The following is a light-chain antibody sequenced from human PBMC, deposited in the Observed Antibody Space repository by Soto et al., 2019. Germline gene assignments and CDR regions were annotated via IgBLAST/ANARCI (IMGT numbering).Light chain of an antibody. J-gene: IGKJ1*01. CDR2: GAS. CDR1: QSVSSN. V-gene: IGKV3-15*01. Sequence: EIVMTQSPATLSVSPGERATLSCRASQSVSSNLAWYQQKPGQAPRLLIYGASTRATGIPARFSGSGSGSEFTLTIRSLQSEDFAVYYCQQYNNWPLTSGQGTKVDIK. CDR3: QQYNNWPLT.